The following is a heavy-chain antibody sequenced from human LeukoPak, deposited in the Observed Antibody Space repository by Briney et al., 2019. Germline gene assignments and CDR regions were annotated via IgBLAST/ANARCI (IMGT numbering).Heavy chain of an antibody. Sequence: GASVKVSCKASGYTFTGYYMHWVRQAPGQGLEWMGWINPNSGGTNYAQKFQGRVTMTRDTSISTAYMELSRLRSDDTAVYYCARAPRKTSNVHYGMDVWGQGTTVTVSS. CDR2: INPNSGGT. CDR1: GYTFTGYY. CDR3: ARAPRKTSNVHYGMDV. D-gene: IGHD6-6*01. J-gene: IGHJ6*02. V-gene: IGHV1-2*02.